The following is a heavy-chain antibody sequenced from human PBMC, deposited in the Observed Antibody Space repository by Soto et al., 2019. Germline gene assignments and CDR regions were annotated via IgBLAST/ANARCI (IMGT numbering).Heavy chain of an antibody. CDR1: GFIFSDYY. CDR3: ARRVGHSTGWFDP. J-gene: IGHJ5*02. CDR2: ISTSTSYT. D-gene: IGHD1-26*01. Sequence: QVQLVESGGGLDKPGGSLRLSCAASGFIFSDYYMTWIRQAPGKGVEWLSYISTSTSYTHYADSVKGRFTISRDNAKNSVYLQTNSLRAEDTAVYYCARRVGHSTGWFDPWGQGTLVTVSS. V-gene: IGHV3-11*05.